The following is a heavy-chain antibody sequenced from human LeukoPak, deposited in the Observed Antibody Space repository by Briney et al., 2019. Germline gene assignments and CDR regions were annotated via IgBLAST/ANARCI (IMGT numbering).Heavy chain of an antibody. CDR1: RGTFSNYA. CDR2: IIPIFGTA. D-gene: IGHD3-10*01. CDR3: ARAGYYYGSGSKRHKGGWFDP. J-gene: IGHJ5*02. Sequence: SVKVSCKASRGTFSNYAISWVRQAPGQGLEWMGGIIPIFGTANYAQKFQDRVTITADKSTSTAYMELSSLRSEDTAVYYCARAGYYYGSGSKRHKGGWFDPWGQGTLVTVSS. V-gene: IGHV1-69*06.